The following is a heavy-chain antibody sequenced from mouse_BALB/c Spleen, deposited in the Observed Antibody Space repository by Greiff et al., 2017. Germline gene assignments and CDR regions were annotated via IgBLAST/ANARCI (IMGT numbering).Heavy chain of an antibody. Sequence: VQLQQSGAELVKPGASVKLSCTASGFNINDAYMYWVKQRPEQGLEWIGRIDPANGNTKYDPKFQGKATITADTSSNTAYLQLSSLTSEDTAVYYCAALTGHFDYWGQGTTHTVTS. V-gene: IGHV14-3*02. J-gene: IGHJ2*01. D-gene: IGHD4-1*01. CDR3: AALTGHFDY. CDR2: IDPANGNT. CDR1: GFNINDAY.